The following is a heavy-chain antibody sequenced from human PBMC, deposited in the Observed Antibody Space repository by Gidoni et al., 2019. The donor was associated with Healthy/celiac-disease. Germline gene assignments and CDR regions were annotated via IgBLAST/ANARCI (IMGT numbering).Heavy chain of an antibody. Sequence: QVQLVESGGGVFQPGRSLRLSCAASGFTFSSYAMHWVRQAPGKGLEWVAVISYDGSNKYYADSVKGRFTISRDNSKNTLYLQMNSLRAEDTAVYYCARDIGYYDFWSGYYSQGALDYWGQGTLVTVSS. CDR1: GFTFSSYA. V-gene: IGHV3-30-3*01. D-gene: IGHD3-3*01. CDR2: ISYDGSNK. J-gene: IGHJ4*02. CDR3: ARDIGYYDFWSGYYSQGALDY.